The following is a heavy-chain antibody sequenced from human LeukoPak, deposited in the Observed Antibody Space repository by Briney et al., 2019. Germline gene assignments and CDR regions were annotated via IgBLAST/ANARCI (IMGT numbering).Heavy chain of an antibody. CDR2: FDPEDGET. Sequence: ASARVSCTVSGYTLTELSMRWVRQAPGEGLWWVGGFDPEDGETIYAQKFQGRVTMTEDTSTDTAYMELSSLRSEDTAVYYCATEQGPHRSSWYFDLWGRGTLVTVSS. CDR1: GYTLTELS. D-gene: IGHD6-6*01. V-gene: IGHV1-24*01. J-gene: IGHJ2*01. CDR3: ATEQGPHRSSWYFDL.